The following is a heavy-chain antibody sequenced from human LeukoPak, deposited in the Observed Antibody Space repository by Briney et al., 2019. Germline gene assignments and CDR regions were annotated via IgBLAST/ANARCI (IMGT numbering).Heavy chain of an antibody. V-gene: IGHV1-8*01. Sequence: ASVKVSCKASGYTFTSYDINWVRQATGQGLEWMGWMNPNSGNTGYAQKFQGRVTMTRNTSISTAYMELSSLRSEDTAVYYCARGLYHGSGSLSPPLLDAFDIWGQGTMVTISS. CDR1: GYTFTSYD. CDR2: MNPNSGNT. D-gene: IGHD3-10*01. CDR3: ARGLYHGSGSLSPPLLDAFDI. J-gene: IGHJ3*02.